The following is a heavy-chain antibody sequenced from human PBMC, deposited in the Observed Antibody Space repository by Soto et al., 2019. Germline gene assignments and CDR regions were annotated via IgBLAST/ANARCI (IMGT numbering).Heavy chain of an antibody. J-gene: IGHJ5*02. D-gene: IGHD3-22*01. Sequence: PGGSLRLSCTASGFTFRPYWIHWVRQVPGKGLVWVSRIEGDGSTTYADSVKGRFTVSRDNSKTTVYLQVNSLRAEDTAVYYCAKDPNYYDSSGYQNWFDPWGQGNLVTVSS. CDR3: AKDPNYYDSSGYQNWFDP. CDR1: GFTFRPYW. CDR2: IEGDGST. V-gene: IGHV3-74*01.